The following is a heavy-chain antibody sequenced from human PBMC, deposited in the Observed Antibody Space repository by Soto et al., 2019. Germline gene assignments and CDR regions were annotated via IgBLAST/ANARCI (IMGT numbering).Heavy chain of an antibody. CDR1: GGSISSGGYY. CDR2: IYYSGST. D-gene: IGHD3-10*01. Sequence: SETLSLTCTVSGGSISSGGYYWSWIRQHPGKGLEWIGHIYYSGSTYYNPSLKSRVTISVDTSRNQFSLKLSSVTAADTAVYYCARVFGFGGMDVWGQGTTVTVSS. V-gene: IGHV4-31*03. J-gene: IGHJ6*02. CDR3: ARVFGFGGMDV.